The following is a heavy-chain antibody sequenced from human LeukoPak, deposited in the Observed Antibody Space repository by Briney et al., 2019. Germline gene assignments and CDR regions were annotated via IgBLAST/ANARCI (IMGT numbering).Heavy chain of an antibody. D-gene: IGHD3-10*01. CDR3: TTDLGTYYHGSQRLIPIDY. CDR2: IKSKTDGETT. J-gene: IGHJ4*02. Sequence: GGSLRLSCVDSGFTFTNARMSWVRQAPGKGLEWIGRIKSKTDGETTNYAEPVRGRFTISRDDSKSAVYLQMNSLKIEDTAVYYCTTDLGTYYHGSQRLIPIDYWGQGTLVTVSS. V-gene: IGHV3-15*01. CDR1: GFTFTNAR.